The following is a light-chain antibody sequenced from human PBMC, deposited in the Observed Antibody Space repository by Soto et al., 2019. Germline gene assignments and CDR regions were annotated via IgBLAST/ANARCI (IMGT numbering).Light chain of an antibody. CDR2: AAS. CDR1: QSVSSTF. V-gene: IGKV3D-20*02. J-gene: IGKJ1*01. CDR3: QQRSNWPRT. Sequence: EIVLTQSPGTLSLSPGARATLSCRASQSVSSTFLAWYQQKPGQAPRLLIYAASSRATGIPDRFSGSGSGTDFTLTISSLEPEDFAVYYCQQRSNWPRTFGQGTKVDIK.